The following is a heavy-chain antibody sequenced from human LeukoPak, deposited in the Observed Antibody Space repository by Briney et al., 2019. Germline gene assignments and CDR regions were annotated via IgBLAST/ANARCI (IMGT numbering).Heavy chain of an antibody. D-gene: IGHD3-3*01. CDR3: ARGGGAIFGVPSGY. J-gene: IGHJ4*02. V-gene: IGHV1-46*01. CDR2: INPSGGST. CDR1: GYTLTAYY. Sequence: ASVKVSCKASGYTLTAYYIHWVRQAPGQGLEWMGIINPSGGSTSYTQKFQGRVTMTRDTSTSTIYMEMSILKSEDTALYYCARGGGAIFGVPSGYWGQGTLVTVSS.